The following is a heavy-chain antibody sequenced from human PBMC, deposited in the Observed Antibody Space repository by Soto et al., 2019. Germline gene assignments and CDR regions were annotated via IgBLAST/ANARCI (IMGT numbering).Heavy chain of an antibody. CDR1: GYTFTSYG. Sequence: GASVKVSCKASGYTFTSYGISWVRQAPGQGLEWMGWISAYNGNTNYAQKLQGRVTMTTDTSTSTAYMELRSLRSDDTAVYYCAREGRDIVVVVAAPWAPFDYWGQGTLVTVSS. D-gene: IGHD2-15*01. J-gene: IGHJ4*02. V-gene: IGHV1-18*01. CDR2: ISAYNGNT. CDR3: AREGRDIVVVVAAPWAPFDY.